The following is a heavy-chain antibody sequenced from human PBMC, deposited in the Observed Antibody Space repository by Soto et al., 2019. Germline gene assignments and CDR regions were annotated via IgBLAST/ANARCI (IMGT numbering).Heavy chain of an antibody. CDR3: AKGRSYYYYYGVDV. CDR1: KFTFSSYS. V-gene: IGHV3-23*01. CDR2: IIDSGAST. J-gene: IGHJ6*02. Sequence: PGGSLRLSCAASKFTFSSYSMNWVRQAPGKGLEWVSSIIDSGASTYYADSVKGRFTISRDNSKSTLYLQMNSLRAEGTALYYCAKGRSYYYYYGVDVWGQGTTVTVSS.